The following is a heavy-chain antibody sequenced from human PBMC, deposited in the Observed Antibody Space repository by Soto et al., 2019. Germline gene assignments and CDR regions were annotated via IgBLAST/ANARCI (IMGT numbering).Heavy chain of an antibody. CDR2: IYYSGGT. J-gene: IGHJ4*02. D-gene: IGHD4-4*01. CDR3: ARMDYSKYPRVGQDLDV. CDR1: GGSISGGDYL. V-gene: IGHV4-39*01. Sequence: ETRSLTCTVPGGSISGGDYLLVWVRQPPGKGLGWIGNIYYSGGTYYNSSLESRVSISVDTSKNQFFLRVTSVTAADTALYYCARMDYSKYPRVGQDLDVWGQGTLVT.